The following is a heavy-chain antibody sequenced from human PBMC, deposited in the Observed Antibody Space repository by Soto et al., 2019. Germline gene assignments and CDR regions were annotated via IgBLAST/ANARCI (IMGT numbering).Heavy chain of an antibody. V-gene: IGHV3-23*01. J-gene: IGHJ6*03. D-gene: IGHD3-3*01. Sequence: GGSLRLSCAASGFTFSSYAMSWVRQAPGKGLEWVSAISGSGGSTYYADSVKGRFTISRDNSKNTLYLQMNSLRAEDTAVYYCAKDMLRFFGPGLMDVWGKGTTVTVAS. CDR3: AKDMLRFFGPGLMDV. CDR1: GFTFSSYA. CDR2: ISGSGGST.